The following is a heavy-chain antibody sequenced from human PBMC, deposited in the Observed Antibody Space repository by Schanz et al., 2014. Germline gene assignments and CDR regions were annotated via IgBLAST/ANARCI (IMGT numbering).Heavy chain of an antibody. D-gene: IGHD6-13*01. V-gene: IGHV3-11*05. Sequence: QVQLVESGGGLVKPGGSLRLSCAASGFTFSDYSMSWIRQAPGKGLEWVSYISSSGSYTNYADSVKGRFTTSRDNGKKSMYLQMNSLRAEDTAVYYCARLDSSSWYPRYWGQGTLVTVSS. CDR2: ISSSGSYT. CDR3: ARLDSSSWYPRY. J-gene: IGHJ4*02. CDR1: GFTFSDYS.